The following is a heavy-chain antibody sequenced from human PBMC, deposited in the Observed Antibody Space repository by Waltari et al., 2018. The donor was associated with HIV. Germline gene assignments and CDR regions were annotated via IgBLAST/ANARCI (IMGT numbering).Heavy chain of an antibody. Sequence: EVQLVESGGGLVQPGGSLRLSCAASGFTFSTFWMHWVRQTPGKGLVWVSCINSDGSSTTYADSVKCRFTISRDNPKNTLYLQMSSLRAEDTAVYFCARGRYYGMDVWGQGTTVTVSS. CDR1: GFTFSTFW. CDR3: ARGRYYGMDV. V-gene: IGHV3-74*01. CDR2: INSDGSST. J-gene: IGHJ6*02.